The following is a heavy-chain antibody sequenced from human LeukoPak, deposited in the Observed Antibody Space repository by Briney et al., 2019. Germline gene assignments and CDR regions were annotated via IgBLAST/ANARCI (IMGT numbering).Heavy chain of an antibody. Sequence: GGSLRLSCAASGFTFSSYSMNWVRQAPGKGLEWVSYISSSSSTIYYADSVKGRFTISRDNAKNSLYLQMNSLRAEDTAVYYCAKDLAGGYCSSTSCYRSYWGQGTLVTVSS. D-gene: IGHD2-2*02. CDR3: AKDLAGGYCSSTSCYRSY. CDR2: ISSSSSTI. CDR1: GFTFSSYS. J-gene: IGHJ4*02. V-gene: IGHV3-48*01.